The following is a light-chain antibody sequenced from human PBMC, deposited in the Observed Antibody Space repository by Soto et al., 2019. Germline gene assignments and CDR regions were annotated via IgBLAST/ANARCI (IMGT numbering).Light chain of an antibody. CDR1: QGVSSW. CDR3: QQYNSYST. CDR2: DAS. J-gene: IGKJ5*01. Sequence: DIQMTQSPSSVSASIGDRVTITCRASQGVSSWLAWYQQKPGKAPKLLIYDASSLESGVPSRFSGSGSGTEFTLTISSLQPDDFATYYCQQYNSYSTFGQGTRLEIK. V-gene: IGKV1-5*01.